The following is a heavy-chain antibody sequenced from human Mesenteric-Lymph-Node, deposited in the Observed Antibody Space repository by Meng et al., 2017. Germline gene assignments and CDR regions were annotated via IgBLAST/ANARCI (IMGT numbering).Heavy chain of an antibody. V-gene: IGHV4-4*02. Sequence: VQLVGSGGGVVRPGGSLGLSCAASGFTFSSYAMHWVRQAPGKGLEWIGEIYHSGSTNYNPSLKSRVTISVDKSKNQFSLKLSSVTAADTAVYYCTTLYGDSISWGQGTLVTVSS. CDR1: GFTFSSYA. J-gene: IGHJ4*02. CDR3: TTLYGDSIS. D-gene: IGHD4-17*01. CDR2: IYHSGST.